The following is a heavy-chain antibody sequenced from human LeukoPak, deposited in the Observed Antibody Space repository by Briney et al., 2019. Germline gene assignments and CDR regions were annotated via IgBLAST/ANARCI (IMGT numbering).Heavy chain of an antibody. CDR3: TRDGGSIPRDY. Sequence: LSLTCALYGGSFSGYYWSWIRQSPGKGLEWVGFIRSKAYGGTTEYAASVKGRFTISRDDSKSIAYLQMNSLKTEDTAVYYCTRDGGSIPRDYWGQGTLVTVSS. J-gene: IGHJ4*02. D-gene: IGHD3-16*01. CDR1: GGSFSGYY. CDR2: IRSKAYGGTT. V-gene: IGHV3-49*03.